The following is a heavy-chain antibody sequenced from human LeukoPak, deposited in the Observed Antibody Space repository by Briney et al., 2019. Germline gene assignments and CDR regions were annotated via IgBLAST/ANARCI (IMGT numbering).Heavy chain of an antibody. CDR2: INPTGTGT. J-gene: IGHJ5*02. CDR1: GYTFTSNY. D-gene: IGHD3-10*01. CDR3: ARDNSVGDIAWWFDP. V-gene: IGHV1-46*01. Sequence: ASVKVSCKAFGYTFTSNYMHWVRQAPGQGLEWIGLINPTGTGTLYAQKFQGRVTMTRDMSTSTDYMELSSLRSEDTAVYYCARDNSVGDIAWWFDPWGQGTLVTVSS.